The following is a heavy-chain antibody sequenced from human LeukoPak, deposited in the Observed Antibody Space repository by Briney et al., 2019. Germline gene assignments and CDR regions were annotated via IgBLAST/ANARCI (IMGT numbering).Heavy chain of an antibody. V-gene: IGHV1-2*02. Sequence: GASVKVSCKASGYTFTGYYMHWVRQAPGQGLGWMGWINPNSGGTNYAQKFQGRVTMTRDTSISTAYMKLSRLRSDDTAVYYCARGWGYCSSTSCDYYFDYWGQGTLVTVSS. J-gene: IGHJ4*02. CDR3: ARGWGYCSSTSCDYYFDY. CDR2: INPNSGGT. D-gene: IGHD2-2*01. CDR1: GYTFTGYY.